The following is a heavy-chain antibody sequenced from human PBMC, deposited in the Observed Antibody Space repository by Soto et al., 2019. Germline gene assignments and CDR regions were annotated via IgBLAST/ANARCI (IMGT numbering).Heavy chain of an antibody. D-gene: IGHD3-10*01. CDR1: GIPVSSNY. Sequence: EVQLVESGGGLVQPGGSMRLSCAASGIPVSSNYMTWVRQAPGTGLEGVSVLHSGGDTYYANSVKGRFTISRHDSTNTLFLQMNSLTPEDTAVYYCARDGPYYYASRMDVWGQGTTVTVAS. CDR2: LHSGGDT. CDR3: ARDGPYYYASRMDV. V-gene: IGHV3-53*04. J-gene: IGHJ6*02.